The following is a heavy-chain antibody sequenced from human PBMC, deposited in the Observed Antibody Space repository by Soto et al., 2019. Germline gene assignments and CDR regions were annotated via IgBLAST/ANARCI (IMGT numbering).Heavy chain of an antibody. V-gene: IGHV4-39*01. Sequence: SETLSLTCTVSGASMRSSSYYWGWNRQSPGKGPEWIGSIYYSGSTYYIPSLERRVTMSVDTSKNQFSLKLRSVTAADTAIYYCARHDVVDYGDYRNRFDIWGQGTLVTVSS. J-gene: IGHJ4*02. CDR2: IYYSGST. D-gene: IGHD4-17*01. CDR3: ARHDVVDYGDYRNRFDI. CDR1: GASMRSSSYY.